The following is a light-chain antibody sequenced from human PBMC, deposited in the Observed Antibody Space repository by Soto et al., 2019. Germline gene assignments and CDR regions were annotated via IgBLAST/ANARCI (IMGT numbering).Light chain of an antibody. CDR1: QSVFYSSNNNNY. V-gene: IGKV4-1*01. CDR2: WAS. J-gene: IGKJ2*01. Sequence: DIVMTQSPDSLAVSLGERATINCKSSQSVFYSSNNNNYLAWYQHKPGQPPKLLIYWASTRESGVPDRFSGSGSETDFTLTISSLQAEDVAVYYCHQYYSTPYTFGQGTKLEIK. CDR3: HQYYSTPYT.